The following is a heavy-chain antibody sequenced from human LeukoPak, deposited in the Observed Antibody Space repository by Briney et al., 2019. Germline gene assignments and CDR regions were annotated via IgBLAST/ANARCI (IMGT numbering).Heavy chain of an antibody. V-gene: IGHV3-21*01. CDR1: GFTFSSYS. Sequence: GGSLRLSCAASGFTFSSYSMNWVRQAPGKGLEWVSSISSSSSYIYYADSVKGRFTISRDNAKNSLYLQMNSLRAEDTAVYYCARGGGYYDSSGYDAFDIWGQGTMVTVSS. CDR2: ISSSSSYI. D-gene: IGHD3-22*01. CDR3: ARGGGYYDSSGYDAFDI. J-gene: IGHJ3*02.